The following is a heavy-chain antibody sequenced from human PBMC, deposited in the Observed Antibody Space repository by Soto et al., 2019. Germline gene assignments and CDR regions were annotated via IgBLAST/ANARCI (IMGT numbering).Heavy chain of an antibody. CDR2: VSGGSGST. Sequence: EVQLLESGGGLVQPGGSLRLSCAVSGFSFSTYGVTWVRQAPGKGLEWVSGVSGGSGSTHYADSVKGRFTITGDNSKNTVYLQMNSLRVEDTAVYYCAKWNGYGDYWGQGPLVTVSS. J-gene: IGHJ4*02. CDR3: AKWNGYGDY. CDR1: GFSFSTYG. D-gene: IGHD1-1*01. V-gene: IGHV3-23*01.